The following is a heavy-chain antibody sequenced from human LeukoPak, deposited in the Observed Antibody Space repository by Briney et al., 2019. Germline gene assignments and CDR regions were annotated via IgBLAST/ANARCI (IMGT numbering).Heavy chain of an antibody. Sequence: GGSLRLSCAASGTYWMHWVRQAPGKGLVWVSHINSDGSWTGYADSVKGRFTISKYNAKNTVSLQMNNLRAEDTAVYYCVTFYETYWGRGTLVTVSS. J-gene: IGHJ4*02. CDR3: VTFYETY. D-gene: IGHD2/OR15-2a*01. CDR1: GTYW. CDR2: INSDGSWT. V-gene: IGHV3-74*01.